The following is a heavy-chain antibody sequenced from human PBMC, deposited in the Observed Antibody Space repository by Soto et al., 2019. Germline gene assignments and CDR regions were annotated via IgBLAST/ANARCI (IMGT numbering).Heavy chain of an antibody. J-gene: IGHJ6*02. CDR3: ARDRRAGDCSGGSCYSYYYGMEV. D-gene: IGHD2-15*01. CDR2: IYYSGST. Sequence: PSETLSLTCTVSGGSVSSGGYYWSWIRQPPGKGLEWIGYIYYSGSTNYNPSLKSRVTISVDPSKNQFSLKLTSVTAADTAVYYWARDRRAGDCSGGSCYSYYYGMEVWGQGTMVTVSS. CDR1: GGSVSSGGYY. V-gene: IGHV4-61*08.